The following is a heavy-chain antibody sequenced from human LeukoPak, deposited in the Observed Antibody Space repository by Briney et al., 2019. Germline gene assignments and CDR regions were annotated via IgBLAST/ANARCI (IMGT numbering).Heavy chain of an antibody. CDR1: GYSISSGYY. J-gene: IGHJ4*02. D-gene: IGHD3-10*01. CDR2: IYHSGST. V-gene: IGHV4-38-2*01. CDR3: ARLDEVTMVRGVIRYFDY. Sequence: SETLSLTCAVSGYSISSGYYWGWLRQPPGKGLEWIGSIYHSGSTNYNPSLKSRVTISVDTSKNQFSLKLSSVIAADTAVYYCARLDEVTMVRGVIRYFDYWGQGTLATVSS.